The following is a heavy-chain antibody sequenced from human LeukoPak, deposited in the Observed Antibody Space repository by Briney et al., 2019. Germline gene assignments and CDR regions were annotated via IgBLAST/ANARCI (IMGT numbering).Heavy chain of an antibody. CDR2: ISVYNGNT. Sequence: EASVKVSCKASGYTFTSYAMNWVRQAPGQGLEWMGWISVYNGNTNYAPKLQGRVTLTRDKSTSTVYMELSSLTSDDTAVYYCARTYCAEDCSIRYFDYWGQGTLVTVSS. D-gene: IGHD2-21*02. V-gene: IGHV1-18*01. CDR3: ARTYCAEDCSIRYFDY. J-gene: IGHJ4*02. CDR1: GYTFTSYA.